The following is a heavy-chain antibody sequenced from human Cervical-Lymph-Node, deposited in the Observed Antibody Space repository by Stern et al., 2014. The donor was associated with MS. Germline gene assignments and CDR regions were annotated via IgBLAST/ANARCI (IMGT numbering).Heavy chain of an antibody. Sequence: EVQLVQSGGEVRKPGESLKISCKGSGYSFSSYWIGWVRQMPGKGLEWMGIIYPDDSDTSYSPSFQGQVTISADKSINTAYLQWSSLKASDTAMYYWARKSGWTDNWGQGTLVTVSS. V-gene: IGHV5-51*03. J-gene: IGHJ4*02. CDR1: GYSFSSYW. CDR2: IYPDDSDT. CDR3: ARKSGWTDN. D-gene: IGHD6-19*01.